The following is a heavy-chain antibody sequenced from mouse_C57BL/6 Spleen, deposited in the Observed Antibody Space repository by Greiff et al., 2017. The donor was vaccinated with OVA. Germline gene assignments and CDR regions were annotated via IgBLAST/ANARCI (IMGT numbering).Heavy chain of an antibody. J-gene: IGHJ4*01. CDR2: IYPGDGDT. Sequence: VQLQQSGPELVKPGASVKISCKASGYAFSSSWMNWVKQRPGKGLEWIGRIYPGDGDTNYNGKFKGKAKLTADKSSSTAYMQLSSLTSEDSAVYVCARNDGYYPYYYAMDYWGQGTSVTVSS. V-gene: IGHV1-82*01. CDR3: ARNDGYYPYYYAMDY. D-gene: IGHD2-3*01. CDR1: GYAFSSSW.